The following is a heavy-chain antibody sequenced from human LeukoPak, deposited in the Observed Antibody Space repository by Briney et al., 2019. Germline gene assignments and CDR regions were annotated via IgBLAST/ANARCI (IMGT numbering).Heavy chain of an antibody. CDR3: ARSYSNHLFGMDV. D-gene: IGHD4-11*01. Sequence: GGSLRLSCAASGFTVSSYYMTWVRQAPGKGLEWVSVICSGGSTYYADSVKGRVAISRDNSKNTVFLQMNSVRAEDTAVYYCARSYSNHLFGMDVWGQGTTVTVSS. V-gene: IGHV3-66*01. J-gene: IGHJ6*02. CDR2: ICSGGST. CDR1: GFTVSSYY.